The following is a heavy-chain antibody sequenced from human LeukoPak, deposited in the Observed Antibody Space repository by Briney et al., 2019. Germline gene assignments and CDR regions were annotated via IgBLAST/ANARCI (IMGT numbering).Heavy chain of an antibody. Sequence: SETLSLTCTVSGVSISTSRYYWGWIRQPPGNGLEWIGNIYYTGPTYYNASLESRVTISLDTSKNQFSLKLSSVTAADTAVYYCARGVVVIPYYYYYYMDVWGKGTTVTVSS. CDR1: GVSISTSRYY. J-gene: IGHJ6*03. CDR3: ARGVVVIPYYYYYYMDV. D-gene: IGHD2-2*01. V-gene: IGHV4-39*07. CDR2: IYYTGPT.